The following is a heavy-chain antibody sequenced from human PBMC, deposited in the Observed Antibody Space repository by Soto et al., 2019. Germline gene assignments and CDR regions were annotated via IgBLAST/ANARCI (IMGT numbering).Heavy chain of an antibody. CDR1: GGSINSNYF. CDR3: ATTIYRSAWSRDF. CDR2: IYYGGNT. V-gene: IGHV4-39*01. J-gene: IGHJ4*02. D-gene: IGHD6-19*01. Sequence: PSETLSLTCVVSGGSINSNYFWGWIRQPPGRGLEWIGSIYYGGNTYYNPSLKSRVTISADSSKNQFSLNLNSVTAADTAVYYCATTIYRSAWSRDFWGQGTLVTVSS.